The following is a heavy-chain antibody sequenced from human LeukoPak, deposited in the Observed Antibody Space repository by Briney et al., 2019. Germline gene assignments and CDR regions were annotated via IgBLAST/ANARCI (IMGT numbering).Heavy chain of an antibody. V-gene: IGHV4-59*01. J-gene: IGHJ3*02. CDR3: ARGDGDDPFDI. D-gene: IGHD5-24*01. CDR2: IDSRGIT. Sequence: SETLSLTCTVSAASITSNYWSWIRQPPGKGLEWIGYIDSRGITNYSPSFKGRVTISEDTSKNRFSLKLSSVTAADTAMYYCARGDGDDPFDIWAKGQWSPSLQ. CDR1: AASITSNY.